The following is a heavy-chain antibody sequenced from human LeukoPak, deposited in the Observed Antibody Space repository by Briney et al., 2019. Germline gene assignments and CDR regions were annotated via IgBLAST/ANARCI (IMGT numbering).Heavy chain of an antibody. J-gene: IGHJ4*02. CDR2: INPSGGST. Sequence: ASVKVSCKASGYTFTSYYMHWVRQAPGQGLEWMGIINPSGGSTSYAQKFQGRVTMTRDTSTSTVYMELSSLRSEDTAVYYCARAWVGATPAIDADYWGQGTLVTVSS. CDR1: GYTFTSYY. D-gene: IGHD1-26*01. V-gene: IGHV1-46*01. CDR3: ARAWVGATPAIDADY.